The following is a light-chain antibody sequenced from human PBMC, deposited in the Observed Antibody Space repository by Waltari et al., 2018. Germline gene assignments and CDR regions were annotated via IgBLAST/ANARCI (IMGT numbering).Light chain of an antibody. V-gene: IGKV3-20*01. J-gene: IGKJ4*01. CDR2: STY. CDR1: QTVSTSA. CDR3: RQYDGIVVT. Sequence: MVLTQSPAILAPSPGARAALPCRASQTVSTSALSWYQQKPGQAPRVLIYSTYNRATGIPDRFSGSGSGTDFTLTINRLAPEDFAMYYCRQYDGIVVTFGGGTKVEI.